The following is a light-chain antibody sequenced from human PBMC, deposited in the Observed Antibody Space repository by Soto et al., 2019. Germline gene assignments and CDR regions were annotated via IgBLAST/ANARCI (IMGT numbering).Light chain of an antibody. V-gene: IGKV3-20*01. CDR3: HQYDSIVQT. J-gene: IGKJ1*01. Sequence: EIVLPQSPGTLSLSPGERATLSCRASQSVRNSLLAWYQQKPGQPPRLLIYDASTRATATPERFSGSGSGTDFTLTISRLEPEEFAVYYCHQYDSIVQTFGQGTKVDIK. CDR2: DAS. CDR1: QSVRNSL.